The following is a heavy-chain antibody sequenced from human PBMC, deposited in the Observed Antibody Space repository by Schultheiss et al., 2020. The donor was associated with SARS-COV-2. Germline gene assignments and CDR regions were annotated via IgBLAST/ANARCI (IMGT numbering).Heavy chain of an antibody. D-gene: IGHD4-17*01. CDR3: ARDLRGTVTPY. CDR1: GFTFSNYW. Sequence: GGSLRLSCAASGFTFSNYWMHWVRQAPGKGLVWLSRISPDGINTNYADSVKGRFTISRDNAKNTMYLQMNSLRAEDTAVYYCARDLRGTVTPYWGQGTLVTVSS. V-gene: IGHV3-74*01. J-gene: IGHJ4*02. CDR2: ISPDGINT.